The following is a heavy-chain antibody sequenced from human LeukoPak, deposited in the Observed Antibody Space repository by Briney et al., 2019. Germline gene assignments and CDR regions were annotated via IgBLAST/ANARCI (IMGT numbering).Heavy chain of an antibody. CDR3: ARELGAYCSSTSECSLDY. CDR1: GYTFTSYA. D-gene: IGHD2-2*01. CDR2: INAGNGNT. V-gene: IGHV1-3*01. J-gene: IGHJ4*02. Sequence: ASAKVSCKASGYTFTSYAMHWVRQAPGQRLEWMGWINAGNGNTKYSQKFQGRVTITRDTSASTAYMELSSLRSEDTAVYYCARELGAYCSSTSECSLDYWGQGTLVTVSS.